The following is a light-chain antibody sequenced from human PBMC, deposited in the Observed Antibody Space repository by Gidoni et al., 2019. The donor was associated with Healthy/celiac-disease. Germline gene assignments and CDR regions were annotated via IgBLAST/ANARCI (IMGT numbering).Light chain of an antibody. CDR3: QQYNSYQET. CDR1: QSISSW. J-gene: IGKJ1*01. V-gene: IGKV1-5*03. Sequence: DIQMTQSPSTLSASVGDRVTITCRASQSISSWLAWYQQKPGKAPKLLIYKASSLESGVPSRFSGSGSGTEFTLTISSLQPDDFATYYCQQYNSYQETFXXXTKVEIK. CDR2: KAS.